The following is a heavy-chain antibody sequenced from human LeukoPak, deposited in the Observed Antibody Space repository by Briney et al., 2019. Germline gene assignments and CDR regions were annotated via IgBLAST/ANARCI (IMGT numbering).Heavy chain of an antibody. CDR3: VVAAAGKVGAFDI. V-gene: IGHV4-38-2*02. J-gene: IGHJ3*02. CDR1: GYSISSGYY. D-gene: IGHD6-13*01. CDR2: IYHSGST. Sequence: SETLSLTCTVSGYSISSGYYWGWIRQPPGKGLEWIGSIYHSGSTYYNPSLKSRVTISVDTSKNQFSLKLSPVTAADTAVYYCVVAAAGKVGAFDIWGQGTMVTVSS.